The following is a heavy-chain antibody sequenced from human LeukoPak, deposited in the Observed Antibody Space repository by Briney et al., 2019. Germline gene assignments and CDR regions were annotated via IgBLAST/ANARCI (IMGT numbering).Heavy chain of an antibody. CDR2: ISWNSGSI. CDR1: GFTFDNYA. V-gene: IGHV3-9*03. J-gene: IGHJ4*02. D-gene: IGHD6-13*01. Sequence: GGSLILSCAASGFTFDNYAMYWVRQAPGKGLEWVSGISWNSGSIGYADSVKGRFTISRDNAKNSLYLQMNSLRAEDMALYYCAKGMSSSTWYVSFDYWGRGTLVTVSS. CDR3: AKGMSSSTWYVSFDY.